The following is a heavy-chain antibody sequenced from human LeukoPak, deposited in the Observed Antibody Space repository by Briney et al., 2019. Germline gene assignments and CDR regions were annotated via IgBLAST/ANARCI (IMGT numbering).Heavy chain of an antibody. CDR1: GYTFSKFV. V-gene: IGHV1-18*01. CDR3: ARWEDSSSYNWFDP. CDR2: ISVHHGTT. J-gene: IGHJ5*02. Sequence: ASVKVSCKTSGYTFSKFVITWVRQAPGQGLESMGWISVHHGTTHYVEKFHDRLTLTTDTSTRTAYMELKSLTSDDTAVYYCARWEDSSSYNWFDPWGQGTLVTVSS. D-gene: IGHD6-6*01.